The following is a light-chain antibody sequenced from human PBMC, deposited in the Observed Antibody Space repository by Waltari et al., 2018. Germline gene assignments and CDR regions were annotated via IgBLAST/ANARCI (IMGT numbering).Light chain of an antibody. CDR3: LQHSTYPFT. V-gene: IGKV1-17*01. J-gene: IGKJ3*01. Sequence: DIQMTQSPSSLSASIGDRVPITCRASQGIRNDLGWFQQKPGKAPRRLIYGASALEDGVPSRFSGSGSGTDFTLTIVSLQPEDFATYYCLQHSTYPFTFGPGTKVDVK. CDR2: GAS. CDR1: QGIRND.